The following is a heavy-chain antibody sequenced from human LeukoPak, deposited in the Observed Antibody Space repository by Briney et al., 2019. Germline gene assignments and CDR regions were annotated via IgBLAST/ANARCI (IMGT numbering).Heavy chain of an antibody. CDR3: ARDGRLRLSDPSPGNY. J-gene: IGHJ4*02. Sequence: ASVKVSCKASGYTFTSYGISWVRQAPGQGLEWMGWISAYNGNTNYAQKLQGRVTMTTDTSTSTAYMELRSLRSDDTAVYYCARDGRLRLSDPSPGNYWGQGTLVTVSS. CDR2: ISAYNGNT. V-gene: IGHV1-18*01. CDR1: GYTFTSYG. D-gene: IGHD5-12*01.